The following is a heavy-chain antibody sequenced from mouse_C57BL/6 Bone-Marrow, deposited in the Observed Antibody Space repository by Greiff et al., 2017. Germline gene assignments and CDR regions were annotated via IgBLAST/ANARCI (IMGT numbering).Heavy chain of an antibody. CDR3: ARGDDYGPSDY. Sequence: QVQLKESGAELVRPGTSVKMSCKASGYTFTNYWIGWAKQRPGHGLEWIGDIYPGGGYTNYNEKFKGKATLTADKSSSTAYMQFSSLTSEDSAIYYCARGDDYGPSDYWGQGTTRTVSS. J-gene: IGHJ2*01. D-gene: IGHD2-4*01. V-gene: IGHV1-63*01. CDR2: IYPGGGYT. CDR1: GYTFTNYW.